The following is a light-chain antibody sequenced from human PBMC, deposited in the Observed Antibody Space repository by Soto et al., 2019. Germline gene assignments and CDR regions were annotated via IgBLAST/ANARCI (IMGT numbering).Light chain of an antibody. Sequence: EIVLTQSPATLSFSPGERATLSCRASQSVSSYLAWYQQTPGQTPRLLIYDASNRATGIPARFSGSGSGTDFTLTISSLEPEDFAVYYCQQRTSWPITFGQGTRLEIK. CDR3: QQRTSWPIT. CDR2: DAS. V-gene: IGKV3-11*01. CDR1: QSVSSY. J-gene: IGKJ5*01.